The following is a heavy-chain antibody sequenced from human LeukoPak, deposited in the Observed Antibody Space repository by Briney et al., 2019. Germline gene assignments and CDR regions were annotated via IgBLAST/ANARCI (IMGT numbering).Heavy chain of an antibody. CDR1: GGSFSGYY. CDR2: INHSGST. J-gene: IGHJ4*02. Sequence: SETLSLTCAVYGGSFSGYYWSWIRQPPGKGLEWIGEINHSGSTNYNPSLKSRVTISVDTSKNQFSLKLSSVTAADTAVYYRARASASYTMVQGVIITTYYFDYWGQGTLVTVSS. CDR3: ARASASYTMVQGVIITTYYFDY. D-gene: IGHD3-10*01. V-gene: IGHV4-34*01.